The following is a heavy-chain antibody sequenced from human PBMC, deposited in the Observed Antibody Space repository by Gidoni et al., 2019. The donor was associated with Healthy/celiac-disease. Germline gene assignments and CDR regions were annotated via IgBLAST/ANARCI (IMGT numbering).Heavy chain of an antibody. CDR3: VKDIGYSSGWGYFDY. CDR2: ISSNGGST. Sequence: EVQLVESGGGLVQPGGSLRLSCSASGFPFSSYAMHWVRQPPGKGLEYVSAISSNGGSTYYADSVKGRFTISRDNSKNTLYLQMSSLRAEDTAVYYCVKDIGYSSGWGYFDYWGQGTLVTVSS. J-gene: IGHJ4*02. V-gene: IGHV3-64D*06. D-gene: IGHD6-19*01. CDR1: GFPFSSYA.